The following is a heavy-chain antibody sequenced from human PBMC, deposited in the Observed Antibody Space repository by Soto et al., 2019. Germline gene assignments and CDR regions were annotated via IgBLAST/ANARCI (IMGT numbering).Heavy chain of an antibody. Sequence: ASVKVSCKASGYTFTGYYMHWVRQARGQGVEWMGWINPNSGGTNYAQEFQGWVTMTRATSISTAYMELGRLRSDDTAVYYCARDPRYESSSPRYYFDSRGQGAPATISS. D-gene: IGHD3-22*01. V-gene: IGHV1-2*04. CDR1: GYTFTGYY. CDR3: ARDPRYESSSPRYYFDS. J-gene: IGHJ4*02. CDR2: INPNSGGT.